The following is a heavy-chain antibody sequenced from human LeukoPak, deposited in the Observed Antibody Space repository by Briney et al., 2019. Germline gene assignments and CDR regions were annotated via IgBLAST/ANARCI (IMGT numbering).Heavy chain of an antibody. CDR1: GFTFSSYA. V-gene: IGHV3-66*01. CDR3: ASRGLLLGMDV. D-gene: IGHD2-15*01. CDR2: IYSGGST. Sequence: GGSLRLSCAAPGFTFSSYAMSWVRQAPGKGLEWVSVIYSGGSTYYADSVKGRFTISRDNSKNTLYLQMNSLRAEDTAVYYCASRGLLLGMDVWGQGTTVTVSS. J-gene: IGHJ6*02.